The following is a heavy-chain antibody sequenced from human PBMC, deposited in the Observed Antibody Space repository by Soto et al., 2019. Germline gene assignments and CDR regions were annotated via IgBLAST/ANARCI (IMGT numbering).Heavy chain of an antibody. CDR2: IRSKANSYAT. V-gene: IGHV3-73*01. D-gene: IGHD6-19*01. Sequence: GGSLRLSCAASGFTFSGSAMHWVRQASGKGLEWVGRIRSKANSYATAYAASVKGRFTISRDDSKNTAYLQMNSLKTEDTAVYYCARSVEGHFDFWGQGILVTVSS. J-gene: IGHJ4*01. CDR3: ARSVEGHFDF. CDR1: GFTFSGSA.